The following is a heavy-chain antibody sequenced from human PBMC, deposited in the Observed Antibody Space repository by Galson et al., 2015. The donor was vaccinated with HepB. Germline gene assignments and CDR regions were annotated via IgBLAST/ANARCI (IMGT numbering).Heavy chain of an antibody. CDR3: ASGEDTAMVTLDY. Sequence: SLRLSCAASGFTFSSYAMHWVRQAPGKGLEWVAVISYDGSNKYYADSVKGRFTISRDNSKNTLHLQMNSLRAEDTAVYYCASGEDTAMVTLDYWGQGTLVTVSS. CDR1: GFTFSSYA. D-gene: IGHD5-18*01. J-gene: IGHJ4*02. V-gene: IGHV3-30*04. CDR2: ISYDGSNK.